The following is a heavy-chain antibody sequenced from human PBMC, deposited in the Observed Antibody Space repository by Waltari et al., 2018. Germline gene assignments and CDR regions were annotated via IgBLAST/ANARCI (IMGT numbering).Heavy chain of an antibody. CDR1: GGSFSGYY. CDR3: ARITTVTTSAFDI. D-gene: IGHD4-17*01. J-gene: IGHJ3*02. CDR2: INHSGST. V-gene: IGHV4-34*01. Sequence: QVQLQQWGAGLLKPSETLSLTCAVYGGSFSGYYWSWIRQPPGKGLEWIGEINHSGSTNYNPSLKSRVTISVDTSKNQVSLRLSSVTAADTAVYYCARITTVTTSAFDIWGQGTMVTVSS.